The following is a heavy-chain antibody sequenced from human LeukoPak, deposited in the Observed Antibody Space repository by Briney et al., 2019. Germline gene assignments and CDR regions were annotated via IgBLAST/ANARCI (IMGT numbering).Heavy chain of an antibody. V-gene: IGHV3-9*03. J-gene: IGHJ4*02. D-gene: IGHD6-19*01. CDR2: ISWNSVTI. Sequence: PGGSLRLSCAASGFTFDDYAMHWVRQTRGKGLEWVSGISWNSVTIAYADSVKGRFTISRDNAKNSLYLQMNSLRTDDMALYYCARADSSDRAFDYWGQGTLVTVSS. CDR3: ARADSSDRAFDY. CDR1: GFTFDDYA.